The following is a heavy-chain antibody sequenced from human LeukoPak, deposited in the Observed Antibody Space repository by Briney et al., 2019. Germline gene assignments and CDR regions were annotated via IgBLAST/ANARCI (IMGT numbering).Heavy chain of an antibody. Sequence: PSETLSLTCSVSGGSISSSSYYWGWIRQPPGKGREGIGSIYYSGSTYYNPSLKSRYTISVYTSKNHFSPKLSSVTATDTPIYYCARNGAKQFAPWLWFDTWGPGTLVTVSS. CDR3: ARNGAKQFAPWLWFDT. CDR2: IYYSGST. V-gene: IGHV4-39*02. CDR1: GGSISSSSYY. D-gene: IGHD6-6*01. J-gene: IGHJ5*02.